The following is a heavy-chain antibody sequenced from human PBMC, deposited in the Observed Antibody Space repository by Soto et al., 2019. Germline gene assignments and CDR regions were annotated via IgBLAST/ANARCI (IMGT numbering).Heavy chain of an antibody. CDR3: ARERGHGSGHYFFDY. J-gene: IGHJ4*02. Sequence: SETLSLTCTVSGGSISSYYWSWIRQPPGKGLEWIGYIYYSGSTNYNPSLKSRVTISVDTSKNQFSLKLSSVTAADTAVYYCARERGHGSGHYFFDYWGQGTLVIVSS. CDR1: GGSISSYY. D-gene: IGHD3-10*01. V-gene: IGHV4-59*01. CDR2: IYYSGST.